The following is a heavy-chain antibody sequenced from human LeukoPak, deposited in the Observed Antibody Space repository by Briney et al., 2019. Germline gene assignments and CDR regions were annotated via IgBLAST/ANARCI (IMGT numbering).Heavy chain of an antibody. Sequence: GASVKVSCKASGYTFTGYHMHWVRQAPGQGLEWMGWINPNSGGTNYAQKFQGRVTMTRDTSISTAYMELSRLRSDDTAVYYCARDRGTAVTVFDYWGQGTLVPVSS. CDR1: GYTFTGYH. V-gene: IGHV1-2*02. D-gene: IGHD4-17*01. CDR2: INPNSGGT. J-gene: IGHJ4*02. CDR3: ARDRGTAVTVFDY.